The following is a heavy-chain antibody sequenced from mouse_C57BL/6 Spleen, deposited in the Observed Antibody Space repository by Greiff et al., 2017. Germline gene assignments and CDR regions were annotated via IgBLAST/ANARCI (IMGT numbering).Heavy chain of an antibody. V-gene: IGHV5-9-1*02. CDR3: TRVYYDYDTGYYFDY. D-gene: IGHD2-4*01. CDR1: GFTFSSYA. Sequence: EVKLVESGEGLVKPGGSLKLSCAASGFTFSSYAMSWVRQTPEKRLEWVAYISSGGDYIYYADTVKGRFTISRDNARNTLYLQMSSLKSEDTAMYYCTRVYYDYDTGYYFDYWGQGTTLTVSS. CDR2: ISSGGDYI. J-gene: IGHJ2*01.